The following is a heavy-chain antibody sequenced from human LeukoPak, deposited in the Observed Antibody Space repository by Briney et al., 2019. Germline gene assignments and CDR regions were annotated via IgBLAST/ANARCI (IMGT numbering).Heavy chain of an antibody. CDR3: ARHGGAVTTNNWFDP. D-gene: IGHD4-17*01. Sequence: SENLSLSCTVSGGSISSSSYYWGWIRQPPGKGLGWIGSIYYSGSTYYNPSLNSRVTISVDTSKNRFPLKLSSVTAADTAVYYCARHGGAVTTNNWFDPWGQGTLVTVSS. CDR1: GGSISSSSYY. V-gene: IGHV4-39*01. J-gene: IGHJ5*02. CDR2: IYYSGST.